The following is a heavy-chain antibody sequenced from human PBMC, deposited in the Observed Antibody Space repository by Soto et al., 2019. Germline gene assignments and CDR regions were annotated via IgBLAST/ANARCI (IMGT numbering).Heavy chain of an antibody. D-gene: IGHD2-8*02. CDR2: INHSGGT. J-gene: IGHJ4*02. Sequence: PSETLSLTCTVSGGSISITSYYWTWIRQPPGTGLEWIGEINHSGGTNYNPSLKSRVTISVDTSKNRFSLKLTSVTAADTAVYYCARDKITGLFDYWGQGTLVTVSS. CDR1: GGSISITSYY. V-gene: IGHV4-39*07. CDR3: ARDKITGLFDY.